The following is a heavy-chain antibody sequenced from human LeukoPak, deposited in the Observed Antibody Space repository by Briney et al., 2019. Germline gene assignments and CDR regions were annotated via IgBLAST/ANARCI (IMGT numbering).Heavy chain of an antibody. CDR1: GGTFSSYA. CDR2: IIPIFGTA. V-gene: IGHV1-69*05. CDR3: ASENYDILSGSGYYFDY. Sequence: SVKVSCKASGGTFSSYAITWVRQAPGQGLEWMGGIIPIFGTADYAQKFQGRVTITTDKSTSTAYLELGSLRSEDTDVYYCASENYDILSGSGYYFDYWGQGTVVPVFS. J-gene: IGHJ4*02. D-gene: IGHD3-9*01.